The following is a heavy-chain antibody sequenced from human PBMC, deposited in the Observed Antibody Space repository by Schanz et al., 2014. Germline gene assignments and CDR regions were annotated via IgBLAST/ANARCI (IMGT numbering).Heavy chain of an antibody. CDR2: ISSNGNRK. D-gene: IGHD3-9*01. J-gene: IGHJ3*02. CDR3: VRDRYGYYNAPDAFDI. V-gene: IGHV3-64*01. CDR1: GFTFSTYA. Sequence: EVQLVESGGGLVQPGGSLRLSCAASGFTFSTYAMYWVRQAPGKGLEYVSAISSNGNRKYYANSVRGRFTISRDNFKNTLFLQMGSLRAEDMAVYYCVRDRYGYYNAPDAFDIWGQGTMVTVSS.